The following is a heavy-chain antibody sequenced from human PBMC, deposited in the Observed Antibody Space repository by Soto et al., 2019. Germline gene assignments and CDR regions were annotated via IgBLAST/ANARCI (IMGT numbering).Heavy chain of an antibody. Sequence: QVQLVQSGAEVKKPGSSVKVSCKASGGTFSSYAISWVRHAPGQGLEWMGGIIPIFGTANYAQKFQGRVMITADKATSKAYLELSSLRSEDTAVYYCARELRYSSSWGLISYYYYGMDVWGQGTTVTVSS. CDR1: GGTFSSYA. J-gene: IGHJ6*02. V-gene: IGHV1-69*06. D-gene: IGHD6-13*01. CDR2: IIPIFGTA. CDR3: ARELRYSSSWGLISYYYYGMDV.